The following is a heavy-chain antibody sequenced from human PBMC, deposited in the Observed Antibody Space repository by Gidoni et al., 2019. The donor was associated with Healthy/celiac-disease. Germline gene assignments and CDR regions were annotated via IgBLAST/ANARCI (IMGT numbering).Heavy chain of an antibody. J-gene: IGHJ5*02. D-gene: IGHD2-2*01. Sequence: GLEWIGEINHSGSTNYNPSLKSRVTISVDTSKNQFSLKLSSVTAADTAVYYCARLYCSSTSCFPWGQGTLVTVSS. CDR3: ARLYCSSTSCFP. V-gene: IGHV4-34*01. CDR2: INHSGST.